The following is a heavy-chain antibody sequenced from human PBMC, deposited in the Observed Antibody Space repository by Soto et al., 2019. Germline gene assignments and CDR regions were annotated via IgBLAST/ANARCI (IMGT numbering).Heavy chain of an antibody. CDR1: GFTFSNAW. J-gene: IGHJ6*02. CDR3: TTEAAITMIVVDPYYYGMDV. CDR2: IKSKTDGGTT. D-gene: IGHD3-22*01. Sequence: EVQLLESGGGLVQPGGSLRLSCAASGFTFSNAWMSWVRQAPGKGLEWVGRIKSKTDGGTTDYAAPVKGRFTISRDDSKNTLYLQMNSLKTEDTAVYYCTTEAAITMIVVDPYYYGMDVWGQGTTVTVSS. V-gene: IGHV3-15*01.